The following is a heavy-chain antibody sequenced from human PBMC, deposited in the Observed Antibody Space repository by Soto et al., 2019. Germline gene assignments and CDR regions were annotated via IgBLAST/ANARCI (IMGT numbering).Heavy chain of an antibody. J-gene: IGHJ6*03. CDR2: IYYSGST. Sequence: TSSETLSLTCTVSGGSISSGDYYWSWIRQPPGKGLEWIGYIYYSGSTYYNPSLKSRVTISVDTSKNQFSLKLSSVTAADTAVYYCASGHSSSGWYYYYYYYMDVWGKGTTVTVSS. V-gene: IGHV4-30-4*01. CDR3: ASGHSSSGWYYYYYYYMDV. CDR1: GGSISSGDYY. D-gene: IGHD6-19*01.